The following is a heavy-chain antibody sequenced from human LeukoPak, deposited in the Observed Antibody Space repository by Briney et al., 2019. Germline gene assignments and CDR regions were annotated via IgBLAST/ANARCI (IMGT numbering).Heavy chain of an antibody. CDR2: IYYSGST. V-gene: IGHV4-39*01. D-gene: IGHD3-3*01. CDR3: ARLGDFWSGYPGYFDY. Sequence: KPSETLSLTCTVSGGSISSSSYYWGWIRQPPGKGLEWIGSIYYSGSTYYNPSLKSRVTISVDTSKNQFSLKLSSVTAADTAVYYCARLGDFWSGYPGYFDYWGQGTLVTVSS. CDR1: GGSISSSSYY. J-gene: IGHJ4*02.